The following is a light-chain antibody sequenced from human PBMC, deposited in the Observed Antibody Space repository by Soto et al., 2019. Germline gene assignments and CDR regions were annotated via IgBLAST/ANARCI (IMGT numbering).Light chain of an antibody. V-gene: IGLV1-40*01. CDR1: SSNIGAEYD. J-gene: IGLJ3*02. CDR2: GDN. Sequence: QSVLTQPPSVSGAPGQRVAISCTGSSSNIGAEYDVHWYQQLPGTAPKRLIYGDNNRPSGVPDRFSGSKSGTSASLAITGLQPEDEADYYCCSYAGSYTWVFGGGTKLTVL. CDR3: CSYAGSYTWV.